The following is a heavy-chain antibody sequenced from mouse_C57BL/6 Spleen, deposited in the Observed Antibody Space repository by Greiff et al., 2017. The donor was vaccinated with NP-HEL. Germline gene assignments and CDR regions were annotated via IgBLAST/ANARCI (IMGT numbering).Heavy chain of an antibody. CDR2: IYPRDGSN. CDR1: GYTFTDHT. D-gene: IGHD2-1*01. J-gene: IGHJ3*01. V-gene: IGHV1-78*01. Sequence: QVQLQQSDAELVKPGASVKISCTVSGYTFTDHTIHWMKQRPEQGLEWIGYIYPRDGSNKYNEKFKGKATLTAAKSSSTAYMQLKSQTSEDSAVYFCAIIYDGNYVGFAYWGQGTLVTVSA. CDR3: AIIYDGNYVGFAY.